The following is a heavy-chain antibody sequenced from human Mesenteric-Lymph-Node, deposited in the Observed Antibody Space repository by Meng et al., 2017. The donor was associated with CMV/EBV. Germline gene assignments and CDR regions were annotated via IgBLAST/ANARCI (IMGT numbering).Heavy chain of an antibody. CDR1: GFSVSNNY. Sequence: GGSLRLSCAASGFSVSNNYMSWVRQAPGKGLEWVSIIYSGGATYYTESVKGRFTISRENSKNTLFLQMNSLRAEDTAVYYCARDSAGGTNWFDAWGQGTLVTVSS. V-gene: IGHV3-53*01. J-gene: IGHJ5*02. CDR3: ARDSAGGTNWFDA. D-gene: IGHD3-16*01. CDR2: IYSGGAT.